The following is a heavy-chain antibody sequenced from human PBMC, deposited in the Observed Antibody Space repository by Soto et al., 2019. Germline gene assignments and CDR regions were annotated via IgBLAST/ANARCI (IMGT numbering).Heavy chain of an antibody. V-gene: IGHV1-46*01. CDR1: GYTFTSYY. J-gene: IGHJ5*02. CDR2: INPSGGST. D-gene: IGHD3-9*01. Sequence: ASVKVSCKASGYTFTSYYMHWVRQAPGQGLEWMGIINPSGGSTSYAQKFQGRVTMTRDTSTSTVYMELSSLRSEDTAVYYCARDGALDYDILTGYSRFDPWGQGTLVTVSS. CDR3: ARDGALDYDILTGYSRFDP.